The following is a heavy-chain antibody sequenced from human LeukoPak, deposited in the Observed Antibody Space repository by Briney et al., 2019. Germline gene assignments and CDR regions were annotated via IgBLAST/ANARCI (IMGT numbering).Heavy chain of an antibody. V-gene: IGHV3-30*18. Sequence: PGRSLRLSCAASGFTFSSYGMHWVRQAPGKGLEWVAVISYDGSNKYYADSVKGRFTIYRDNSKNTLYLQMNSLRAEDTAVYYCAKDAHGGYYYYYGMDVWGQGTTVTVSS. J-gene: IGHJ6*02. CDR1: GFTFSSYG. CDR3: AKDAHGGYYYYYGMDV. CDR2: ISYDGSNK.